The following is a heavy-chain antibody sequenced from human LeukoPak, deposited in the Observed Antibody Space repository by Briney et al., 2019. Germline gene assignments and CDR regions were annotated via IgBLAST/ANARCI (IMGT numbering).Heavy chain of an antibody. V-gene: IGHV3-30-3*01. J-gene: IGHJ4*02. D-gene: IGHD3-9*01. CDR3: ARGAYYDILTGCPVFDY. Sequence: GGSLRLSCAASGFTFSSYAMHWVRQAPGKGLEWVAVISYDGSNKYYADSVKGRFTISRDNSKNTLYLQMNSLRAEDTAVYYCARGAYYDILTGCPVFDYWGQGTLVTVSS. CDR1: GFTFSSYA. CDR2: ISYDGSNK.